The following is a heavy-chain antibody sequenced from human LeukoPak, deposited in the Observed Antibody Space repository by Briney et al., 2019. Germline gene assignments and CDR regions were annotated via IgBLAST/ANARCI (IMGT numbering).Heavy chain of an antibody. V-gene: IGHV3-21*01. J-gene: IGHJ4*02. Sequence: GGSLRLSCAASGFTFSSYSMNWVRQAPGKGLEWVSSISSSSSYIYYADSVKGRFTISRDNAKNSLYLQMNSLRAEDTAVYYCAREVDGDYGVIDYWGQGTLVTVSS. CDR1: GFTFSSYS. CDR2: ISSSSSYI. CDR3: AREVDGDYGVIDY. D-gene: IGHD4-17*01.